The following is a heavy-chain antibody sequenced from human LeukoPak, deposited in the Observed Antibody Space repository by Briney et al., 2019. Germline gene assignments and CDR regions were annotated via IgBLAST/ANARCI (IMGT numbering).Heavy chain of an antibody. V-gene: IGHV1-58*01. CDR1: GFTSTSSA. D-gene: IGHD3-10*01. CDR2: IVVGSGKT. CDR3: AAAQNYYGSGREYFQH. Sequence: SVKVSCKASGFTSTSSAVQCVRQARGQRLEWIGWIVVGSGKTNYEQKFQERVTITRDMSISTVYKELSSLRSEDTAVYYCAAAQNYYGSGREYFQHWGQGTLVTVSS. J-gene: IGHJ1*01.